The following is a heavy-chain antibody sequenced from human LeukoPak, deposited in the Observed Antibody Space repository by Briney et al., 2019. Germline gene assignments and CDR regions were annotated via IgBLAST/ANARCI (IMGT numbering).Heavy chain of an antibody. J-gene: IGHJ4*02. D-gene: IGHD5-18*01. V-gene: IGHV3-15*01. CDR3: TTDDRGYSYAPRY. Sequence: GGCLRLSCAGSGFTFSNAWMSWVRRAPGKGLEWVGRIKSEPDGGTTDYAAPVKGKFTISRDDSKNTLYLQMNSLRAEDTALYYCTTDDRGYSYAPRYWGQGTLVTVSS. CDR2: IKSEPDGGTT. CDR1: GFTFSNAW.